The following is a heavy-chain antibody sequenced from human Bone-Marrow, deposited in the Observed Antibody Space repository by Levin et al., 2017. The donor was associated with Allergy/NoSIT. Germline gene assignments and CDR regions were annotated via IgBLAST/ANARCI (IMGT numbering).Heavy chain of an antibody. Sequence: GESLKISCAASGFTFSSYWMSWVRQAPGKGLEWVANIKQDGSEKYYVDSVKGRFTISRDNAKNSLYLQMNSLRAEDTAVYYCARAREYCSSTSCFNWFDPWGQGTLVTVSS. CDR3: ARAREYCSSTSCFNWFDP. D-gene: IGHD2-2*01. V-gene: IGHV3-7*01. CDR2: IKQDGSEK. J-gene: IGHJ5*02. CDR1: GFTFSSYW.